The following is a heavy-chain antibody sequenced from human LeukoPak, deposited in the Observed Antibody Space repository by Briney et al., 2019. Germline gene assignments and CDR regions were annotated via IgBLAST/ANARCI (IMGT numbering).Heavy chain of an antibody. Sequence: GGSLRLSCAASGFAFSDYYMSWIRQAPGKGLEGVSYISSSSSYTNYADSVKGRFTISRDNAKNSLYLQMNSLRAEDTAVYYCARDSPWSVRYFDYWGQGTLVTVSS. V-gene: IGHV3-11*06. CDR2: ISSSSSYT. CDR3: ARDSPWSVRYFDY. CDR1: GFAFSDYY. D-gene: IGHD2-8*01. J-gene: IGHJ4*02.